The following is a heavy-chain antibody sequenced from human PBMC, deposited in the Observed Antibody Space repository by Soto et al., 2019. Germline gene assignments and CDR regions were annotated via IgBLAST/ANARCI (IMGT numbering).Heavy chain of an antibody. CDR3: ARDLGEEGHYYYMDV. V-gene: IGHV3-21*01. Sequence: EVQLVESGGGLVKPGGSLRLSCAASGFTFSSYSMNWVRQAPGKGLEWVSSISSSDNYINYADSVKGRFTLSRDNAKNSLYLQMNSLRAEDTAVYYCARDLGEEGHYYYMDVWGKGTTVTVSS. J-gene: IGHJ6*03. CDR2: ISSSDNYI. CDR1: GFTFSSYS.